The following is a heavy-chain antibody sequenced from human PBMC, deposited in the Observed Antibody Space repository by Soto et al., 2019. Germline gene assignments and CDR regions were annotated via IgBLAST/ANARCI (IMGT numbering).Heavy chain of an antibody. CDR2: TYYRSKWYN. Sequence: PSQTLSLTCAISGDSVSSNSAAWNWIRQSPSRGLEWLGRTYYRSKWYNDYAVSVKSRITINPDTSKNQFSLQLNSVTTEDTAVYYCASAQLGIQDYYYYGMDVWGQGTTVTVSS. D-gene: IGHD7-27*01. CDR3: ASAQLGIQDYYYYGMDV. CDR1: GDSVSSNSAA. J-gene: IGHJ6*02. V-gene: IGHV6-1*01.